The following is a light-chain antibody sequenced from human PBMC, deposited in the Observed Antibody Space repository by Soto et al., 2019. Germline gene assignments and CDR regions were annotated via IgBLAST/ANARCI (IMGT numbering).Light chain of an antibody. V-gene: IGKV1-39*01. Sequence: DVQMTQSPSSLSASVGDRITITCRASQSISTFLNWYQYKPGKAPKLLIYAASTLQSGVPSRFSGSGSGTEFALTISSLQPEYFATDYCQQSYSSPTVGGGTKVEIK. CDR3: QQSYSSPT. CDR1: QSISTF. CDR2: AAS. J-gene: IGKJ4*01.